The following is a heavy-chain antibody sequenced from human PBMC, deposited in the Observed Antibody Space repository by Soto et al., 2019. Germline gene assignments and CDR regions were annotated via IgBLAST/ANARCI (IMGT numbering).Heavy chain of an antibody. CDR2: ISGSGGST. V-gene: IGHV3-23*01. D-gene: IGHD3-22*01. J-gene: IGHJ6*02. CDR1: GFTFSSYA. Sequence: GGSLRLSCAASGFTFSSYAMSWVRQAPGKGLEWVSAISGSGGSTYYADSVKGRFTISRDNSKNTLYLQMNSLRAEDTAVYYCTKGAGTMIVVVNYYYYGMDVWGQGTTVTVSS. CDR3: TKGAGTMIVVVNYYYYGMDV.